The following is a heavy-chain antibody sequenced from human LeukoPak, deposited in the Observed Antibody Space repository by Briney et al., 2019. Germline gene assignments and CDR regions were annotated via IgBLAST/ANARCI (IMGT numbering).Heavy chain of an antibody. CDR3: ARERRVVVTAKPPTYYYYGMDV. CDR1: GYTFTSYG. Sequence: ASVKASCKASGYTFTSYGISWVRQAPGQGLEWMGWISAYNGNTNYAQKLQGRVTMTTDTSTSTAYMELRSLRSDDTAVYYCARERRVVVTAKPPTYYYYGMDVWGQGTTVTVSS. D-gene: IGHD2-21*02. J-gene: IGHJ6*02. CDR2: ISAYNGNT. V-gene: IGHV1-18*01.